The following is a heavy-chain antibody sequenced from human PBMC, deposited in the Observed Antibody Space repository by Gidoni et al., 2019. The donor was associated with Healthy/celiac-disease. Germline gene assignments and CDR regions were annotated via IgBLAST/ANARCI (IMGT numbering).Heavy chain of an antibody. V-gene: IGHV1-3*01. CDR2: INAGNGNT. Sequence: QVQLVQPGAEVKKPGASVKVSCKASGYTFTSYAMHWVRQAPGQRLEWMGWINAGNGNTKYSQKFQGRVTITRDTSASTAYMELSSLRSEDTAVYYCARVYCSGGSCYSADGAFDIWGQGTMVTVSS. CDR3: ARVYCSGGSCYSADGAFDI. D-gene: IGHD2-15*01. J-gene: IGHJ3*02. CDR1: GYTFTSYA.